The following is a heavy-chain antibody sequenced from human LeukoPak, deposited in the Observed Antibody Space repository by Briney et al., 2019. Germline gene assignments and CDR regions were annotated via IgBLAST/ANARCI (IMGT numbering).Heavy chain of an antibody. V-gene: IGHV3-66*02. Sequence: PGGSLRLSCAASGFTVRSNYMSWVRQAPGKGLEWVSVIYRGGSTYYADSVKGRFTISRDNSKNTLYLQMNSLRAEDTAVYYCACYDFWSGYRYYWGQGTLVTVSS. D-gene: IGHD3-3*01. J-gene: IGHJ4*02. CDR2: IYRGGST. CDR3: ACYDFWSGYRYY. CDR1: GFTVRSNY.